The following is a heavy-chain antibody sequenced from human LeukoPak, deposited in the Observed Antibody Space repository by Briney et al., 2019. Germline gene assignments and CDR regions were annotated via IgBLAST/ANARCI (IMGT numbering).Heavy chain of an antibody. CDR3: AKDDAWLRFGE. D-gene: IGHD3-10*01. CDR1: GFIFSNYE. V-gene: IGHV3-23*01. J-gene: IGHJ4*02. Sequence: GGSLRLSCVASGFIFSNYEMNWVRQAPGKGLEWVSGISPSGDITYYADSVKGRFTISRDNSKNTLYLEVISLTAEDTAVYYCAKDDAWLRFGEWSQGTLVTVSS. CDR2: ISPSGDIT.